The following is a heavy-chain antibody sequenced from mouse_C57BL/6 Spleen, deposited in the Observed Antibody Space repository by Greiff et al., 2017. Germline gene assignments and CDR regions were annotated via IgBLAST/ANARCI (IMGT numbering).Heavy chain of an antibody. V-gene: IGHV5-9-1*02. CDR2: ISSGGDYI. J-gene: IGHJ4*01. D-gene: IGHD1-1*01. Sequence: EVKLVESGEGLVKPGGSLKLSCAASGFTFSSYAMSWVRQTPEKRLEWVAYISSGGDYIYYADTVKGRFTISRDNARNTLYLQMSSLKSEDTAMYYCTRAPPHNGSLYAMDYWGQGTSVTVSS. CDR1: GFTFSSYA. CDR3: TRAPPHNGSLYAMDY.